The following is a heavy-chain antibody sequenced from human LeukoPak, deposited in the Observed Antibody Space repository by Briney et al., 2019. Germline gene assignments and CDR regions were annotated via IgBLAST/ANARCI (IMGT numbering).Heavy chain of an antibody. J-gene: IGHJ4*02. V-gene: IGHV4-34*01. Sequence: PSETLSFTCAVYGGSFSGYYWSWIRQPPGKGLEWIGEINHSGSTNYNPSLKSRVTISVDTSKNQFSLKLSSVTAADTAVYYCARRYSSGWYGYWGQGTLVTVSS. D-gene: IGHD6-19*01. CDR1: GGSFSGYY. CDR2: INHSGST. CDR3: ARRYSSGWYGY.